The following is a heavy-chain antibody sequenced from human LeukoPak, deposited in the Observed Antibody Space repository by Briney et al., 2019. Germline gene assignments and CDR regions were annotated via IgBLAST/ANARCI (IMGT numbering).Heavy chain of an antibody. CDR1: GYTITGYY. V-gene: IGHV1-2*02. J-gene: IGHJ4*02. CDR2: INPNSGGT. CDR3: ARDPIRDDSSGYYHDY. Sequence: ASVKVSCKASGYTITGYYMHWVRQALGQGLECLGWINPNSGGTNYAQKFQGRVTMTRDTSISTAYMELSRLRSDDTAVYYCARDPIRDDSSGYYHDYWGQGTLVTVSS. D-gene: IGHD3-22*01.